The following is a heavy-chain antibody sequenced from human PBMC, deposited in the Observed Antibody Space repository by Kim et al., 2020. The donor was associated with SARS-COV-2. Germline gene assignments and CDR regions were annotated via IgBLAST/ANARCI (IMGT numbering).Heavy chain of an antibody. V-gene: IGHV5-51*01. CDR3: ARLLGFYCSSTSCYTKGFEY. CDR2: IYPGDSDT. CDR1: GYSFTSYW. D-gene: IGHD2-2*02. J-gene: IGHJ4*02. Sequence: GESLKISCKGSGYSFTSYWIGWVRQMPGKGLEWMWIIYPGDSDTRYSPSFQGQVTISADKSISTAYLQWSSLKASDTAIYYCARLLGFYCSSTSCYTKGFEYWGQGTLVTVSS.